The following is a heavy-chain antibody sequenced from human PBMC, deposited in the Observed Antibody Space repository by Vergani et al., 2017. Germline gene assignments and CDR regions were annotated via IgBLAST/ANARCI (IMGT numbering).Heavy chain of an antibody. CDR2: IIPILGIA. CDR1: GGTFSSYA. V-gene: IGHV1-69*04. J-gene: IGHJ4*02. D-gene: IGHD5-24*01. CDR3: AKDMGDGYNRGDFGFGY. Sequence: QVQLVQSGAEVKKPGSSVKVSCKASGGTFSSYAISWVRQAPGQGLEWMGRIIPILGIANYAQKFQGRVTITADKSTSTAYMELSSLRAEDTALYYCAKDMGDGYNRGDFGFGYWGQGTLVTVSS.